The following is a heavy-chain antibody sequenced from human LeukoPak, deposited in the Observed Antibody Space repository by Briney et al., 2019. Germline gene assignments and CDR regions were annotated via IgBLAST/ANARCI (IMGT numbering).Heavy chain of an antibody. CDR3: AGERVYSNYVEAYGMDV. D-gene: IGHD4-11*01. Sequence: SVKVSCKASGGTFSSYAISWVRQAPGQGLEWMGGIIPIFGTANYAQKFQGRVTMTRDTSTSTVYMELSSLRSEDTAVYYCAGERVYSNYVEAYGMDVWGQGTTVTVSS. CDR1: GGTFSSYA. J-gene: IGHJ6*02. CDR2: IIPIFGTA. V-gene: IGHV1-69*05.